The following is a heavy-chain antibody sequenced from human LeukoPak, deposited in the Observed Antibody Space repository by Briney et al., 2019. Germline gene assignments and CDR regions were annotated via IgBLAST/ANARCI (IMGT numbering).Heavy chain of an antibody. Sequence: PSETLSLTCTVSGGSISSYYWGWIRQTPGKGLEWIGYVYYSGSTNYNPSLKSRVTISVDTSKNQFSLRLSSVTAADTAVYYCASGGSGYCVDYWGQGTLVTVSS. J-gene: IGHJ4*02. CDR1: GGSISSYY. V-gene: IGHV4-59*01. CDR2: VYYSGST. D-gene: IGHD3-3*01. CDR3: ASGGSGYCVDY.